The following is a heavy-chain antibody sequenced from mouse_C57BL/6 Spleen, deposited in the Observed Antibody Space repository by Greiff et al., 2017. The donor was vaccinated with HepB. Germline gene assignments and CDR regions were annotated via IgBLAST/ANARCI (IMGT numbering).Heavy chain of an antibody. J-gene: IGHJ3*01. CDR3: ASSYYSNYEFAY. V-gene: IGHV1-76*01. Sequence: VQLQQSGVELVRPGASVKLSCKASGYTFTDYYINWVKQRPGQGLEWIARIYPGSGNTYYNEKFKGKATPTAEKSSSTAYMQLSSLTSEDSAVYCWASSYYSNYEFAYWGQGTLVTVSA. CDR2: IYPGSGNT. CDR1: GYTFTDYY. D-gene: IGHD2-5*01.